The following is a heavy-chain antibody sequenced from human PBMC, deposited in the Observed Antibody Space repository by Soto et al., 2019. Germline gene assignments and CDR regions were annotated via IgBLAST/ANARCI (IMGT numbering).Heavy chain of an antibody. CDR3: ARPYYGSGTVVGYFDY. CDR2: IYPGDSDT. V-gene: IGHV5-51*01. J-gene: IGHJ4*02. Sequence: PGESLKISCKGSGYSFTSYWIGWVRQMPGKGLEWMGIIYPGDSDTRYSPSFQGQVTISADKSISTAYLQWSSLKASDTAMYYCARPYYGSGTVVGYFDYWGQETLVTVSS. CDR1: GYSFTSYW. D-gene: IGHD3-10*01.